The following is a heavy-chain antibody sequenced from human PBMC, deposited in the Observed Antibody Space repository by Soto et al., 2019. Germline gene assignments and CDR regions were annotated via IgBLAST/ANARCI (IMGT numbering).Heavy chain of an antibody. V-gene: IGHV3-23*01. Sequence: GGSLRLSCAASGFTFSSYAMSWVRQAPGKGLEWVSAISGTGGTTYYADSVKGRFTISRDNSKNTLYLQMNSLKTEDTAVYYCTTDSYITIVIIRFDYWGHGTLVTVSS. CDR3: TTDSYITIVIIRFDY. CDR1: GFTFSSYA. CDR2: ISGTGGTT. J-gene: IGHJ4*01. D-gene: IGHD3-16*02.